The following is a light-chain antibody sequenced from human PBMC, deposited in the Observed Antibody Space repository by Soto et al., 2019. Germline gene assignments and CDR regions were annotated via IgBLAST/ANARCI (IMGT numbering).Light chain of an antibody. CDR3: QAYDSSQTIDG. CDR1: SSNIGAGYD. J-gene: IGLJ1*01. Sequence: PSVSWAPGQRVTISCIWISSNIGAGYDVHCYRQLPGTAPKLLIFGNTNRPSGVPDRFSGYKSGTSASLAITGLQAEDEADYYCQAYDSSQTIDGFAKGTKVTVL. V-gene: IGLV1-40*01. CDR2: GNT.